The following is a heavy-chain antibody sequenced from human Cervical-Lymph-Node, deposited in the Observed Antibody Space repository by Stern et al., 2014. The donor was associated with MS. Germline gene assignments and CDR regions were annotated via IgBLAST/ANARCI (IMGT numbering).Heavy chain of an antibody. CDR3: VRLAGSSTSQLVDY. V-gene: IGHV3-33*01. CDR1: GFTFSNYG. CDR2: IWFDGTND. D-gene: IGHD2-2*01. J-gene: IGHJ4*02. Sequence: VQLVESGGGVVQPGRSLRLSCAASGFTFSNYGMHWVRQAPGKGLEWVAIIWFDGTNDYYAESVKGRFTISRDNSKNTLYLQMNSLRDEDTAMYYCVRLAGSSTSQLVDYWGQGTLVTVSS.